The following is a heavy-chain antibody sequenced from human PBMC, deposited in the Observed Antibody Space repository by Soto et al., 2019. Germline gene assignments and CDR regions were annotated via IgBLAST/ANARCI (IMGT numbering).Heavy chain of an antibody. CDR2: ISYDGSNT. V-gene: IGHV3-30*03. J-gene: IGHJ4*02. CDR1: GFPFTTYG. Sequence: QVQLVESGGGVVQPGRSLRLSCAASGFPFTTYGMHWVREGPGKGLEWVAVISYDGSNTYYADSVKGRFTISRDNSKNTLYLQMNSLRPEDTALDYCVGGQYYFDYRGQGTLVTVSS. CDR3: VGGQYYFDY. D-gene: IGHD3-10*01.